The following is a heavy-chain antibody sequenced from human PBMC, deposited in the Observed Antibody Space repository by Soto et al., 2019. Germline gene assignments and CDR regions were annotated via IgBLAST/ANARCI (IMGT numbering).Heavy chain of an antibody. J-gene: IGHJ3*02. Sequence: CIGLACAACGLSVYSYAMSLVRQNPGKGLEWVSAISGSGGSTYYADSVKGRFTISRDNSKNTLYLQMNSLRAEDTAVYYCAKDSCSGTSCYTGAFDICGQATMVTVSS. CDR3: AKDSCSGTSCYTGAFDI. CDR2: ISGSGGST. D-gene: IGHD2-2*02. V-gene: IGHV3-23*01. CDR1: GLSVYSYA.